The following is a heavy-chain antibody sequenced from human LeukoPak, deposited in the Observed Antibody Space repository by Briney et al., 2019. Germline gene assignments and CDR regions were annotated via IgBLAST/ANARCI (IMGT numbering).Heavy chain of an antibody. Sequence: ASVKVSCKAYGYTFTGYYLHWVRQAPGQGLEWMGLINPNTGGTNYAQKFQGRVTMTRDTSISTAYMELSRLRSDDTAVYYCARDAPGSGYPTPLYYFDYWGQGTLVTVSS. CDR2: INPNTGGT. CDR3: ARDAPGSGYPTPLYYFDY. J-gene: IGHJ4*02. V-gene: IGHV1-2*02. D-gene: IGHD3-22*01. CDR1: GYTFTGYY.